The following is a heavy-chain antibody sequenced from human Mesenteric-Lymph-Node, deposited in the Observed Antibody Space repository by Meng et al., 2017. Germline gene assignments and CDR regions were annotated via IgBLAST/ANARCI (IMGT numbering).Heavy chain of an antibody. J-gene: IGHJ4*02. V-gene: IGHV3-30*01. CDR3: ARVEGPSSGWHHSPFDY. D-gene: IGHD6-19*01. CDR1: GFTFSSYA. Sequence: GESLKISCAASGFTFSSYAMHWVRQAPGKGLEWVAVISYDGSNKYYADSVKGRFTISRDNSKNTLYLKMNSLRAEDTAVYYWARVEGPSSGWHHSPFDYWGQGTLVTVSS. CDR2: ISYDGSNK.